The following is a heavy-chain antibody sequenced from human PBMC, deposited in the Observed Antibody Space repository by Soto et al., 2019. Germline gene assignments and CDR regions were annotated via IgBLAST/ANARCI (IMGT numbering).Heavy chain of an antibody. CDR3: ASGSYGDYSD. CDR1: GFTFSSST. CDR2: ISSDSVWI. Sequence: GGSLRLSCAASGFTFSSSTMNWVRQAPGKGLEWVSSISSDSVWIYYAASVKGRFTISRDNAKNSLFLQMSSLRAEDTAVYYCASGSYGDYSDWGQGTLVTASS. V-gene: IGHV3-21*01. J-gene: IGHJ4*02. D-gene: IGHD4-17*01.